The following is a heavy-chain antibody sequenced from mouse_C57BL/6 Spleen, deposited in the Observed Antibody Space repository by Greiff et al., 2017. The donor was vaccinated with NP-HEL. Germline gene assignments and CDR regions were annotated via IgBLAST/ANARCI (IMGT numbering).Heavy chain of an antibody. CDR2: IDPSDSYT. D-gene: IGHD1-1*01. CDR3: ARSITTVMDY. V-gene: IGHV1-69*01. CDR1: GYTFTSYW. Sequence: VQLQQSGAELVMPGASVKLSCKASGYTFTSYWMHWVKQRPGQGLEWIGEIDPSDSYTNYNQKFKGKSTLTVDKSSSTAYMQLSSLTSEDSAVYDCARSITTVMDYWGQGTTLTVSS. J-gene: IGHJ2*01.